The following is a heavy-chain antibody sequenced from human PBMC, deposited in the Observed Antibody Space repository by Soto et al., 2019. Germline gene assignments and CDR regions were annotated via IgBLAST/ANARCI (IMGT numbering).Heavy chain of an antibody. J-gene: IGHJ5*02. V-gene: IGHV1-3*04. D-gene: IGHD6-13*01. CDR3: TRDASRDSSARGWFDP. CDR1: GYPFSSYT. CDR2: INTANGNT. Sequence: ASVKVSCKASGYPFSSYTIHWVRQAPGQGLEWMGWINTANGNTKYSQKVQGRVTFTRDTSASTAYLELSSLRAEDTAVYYCTRDASRDSSARGWFDPWGPGTLVTVSS.